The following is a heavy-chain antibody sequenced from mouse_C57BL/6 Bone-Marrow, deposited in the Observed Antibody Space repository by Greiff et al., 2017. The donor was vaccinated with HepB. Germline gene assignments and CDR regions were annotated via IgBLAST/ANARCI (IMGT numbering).Heavy chain of an antibody. CDR2: IDPSDSYT. D-gene: IGHD2-3*01. Sequence: QVQLQQPGAELVRPGTSVKLSCKASGYTFTSYWMHWVKQRPGQGLEWIGVIDPSDSYTNYNQKFKGKATLTVDTSSSPAYMQLSSLTSEDSAVYYCARWWDGYPFAYWGQGTLVTVSA. J-gene: IGHJ3*01. CDR1: GYTFTSYW. V-gene: IGHV1-59*01. CDR3: ARWWDGYPFAY.